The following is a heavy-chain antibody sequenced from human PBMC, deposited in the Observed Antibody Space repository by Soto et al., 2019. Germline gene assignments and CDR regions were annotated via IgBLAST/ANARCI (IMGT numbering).Heavy chain of an antibody. D-gene: IGHD2-2*01. J-gene: IGHJ6*02. CDR2: IYYSGST. CDR3: ARDIVVVPAAPYYYYGIDV. CDR1: GGSISSGDYY. V-gene: IGHV4-30-4*01. Sequence: PSETLSLTCTVSGGSISSGDYYWSWIRQPPGKGLEWIGYIYYSGSTYYNPSLKSRVTISVDTSKNQFSLKLSSVTAADTAVYYCARDIVVVPAAPYYYYGIDVWGQGTTVTVSS.